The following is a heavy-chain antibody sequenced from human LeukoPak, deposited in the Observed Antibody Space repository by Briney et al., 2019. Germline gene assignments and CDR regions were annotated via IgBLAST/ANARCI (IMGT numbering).Heavy chain of an antibody. V-gene: IGHV1-69*05. D-gene: IGHD3-22*01. J-gene: IGHJ4*02. CDR2: IIPIFGTA. CDR3: ARDLYYYDSSGYPSPFDY. CDR1: GGTFSSYA. Sequence: SSVKVSCKASGGTFSSYAISWVRQAPGQGLKWMGRIIPIFGTANYAQKFQGRVTITTDESTSTAYMELSSLRSEDTAVYYCARDLYYYDSSGYPSPFDYWGQGTLVTVSS.